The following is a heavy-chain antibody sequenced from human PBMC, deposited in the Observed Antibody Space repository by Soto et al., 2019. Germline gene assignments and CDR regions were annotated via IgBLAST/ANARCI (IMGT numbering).Heavy chain of an antibody. Sequence: GGSLRLSCAASGFTFSSYWMHWVRQAPGKGLVWVSRINSDGSSTSYADSVKGRFTIPRDNAKNTLYLQMNSLRAEDTAVYYCARGRHSSSWYIRYYYYGMDVWGQGTTVTVSS. V-gene: IGHV3-74*01. CDR3: ARGRHSSSWYIRYYYYGMDV. CDR2: INSDGSST. D-gene: IGHD6-13*01. J-gene: IGHJ6*02. CDR1: GFTFSSYW.